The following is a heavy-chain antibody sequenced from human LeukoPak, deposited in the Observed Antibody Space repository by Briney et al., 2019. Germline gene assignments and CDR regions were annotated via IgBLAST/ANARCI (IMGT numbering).Heavy chain of an antibody. Sequence: QPGGSLRLSCAASGFTFDDYAMHWVRQAPGKGLEWVSGISWNSGSIGYADSVKGRFTISRDNAKNSLYLQMNSLRAEDTALYYCAKDKGDADAFDIWGQGTMVTVSS. CDR1: GFTFDDYA. CDR3: AKDKGDADAFDI. CDR2: ISWNSGSI. V-gene: IGHV3-9*01. D-gene: IGHD2-2*01. J-gene: IGHJ3*02.